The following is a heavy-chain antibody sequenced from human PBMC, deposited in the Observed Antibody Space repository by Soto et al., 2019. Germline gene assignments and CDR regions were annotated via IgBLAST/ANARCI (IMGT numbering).Heavy chain of an antibody. J-gene: IGHJ6*02. Sequence: ASVKVSCKASGYTFTGYYMHWVRQAPGQGLEWMGWINPNSGGTNYAQKFQGRVTMTRDTSISTAYMELSRLRSDDTAVYYCARGPEYSSSWVMVTDRYYYYGMDVWGQGTTVTVAS. CDR2: INPNSGGT. CDR1: GYTFTGYY. D-gene: IGHD6-6*01. CDR3: ARGPEYSSSWVMVTDRYYYYGMDV. V-gene: IGHV1-2*02.